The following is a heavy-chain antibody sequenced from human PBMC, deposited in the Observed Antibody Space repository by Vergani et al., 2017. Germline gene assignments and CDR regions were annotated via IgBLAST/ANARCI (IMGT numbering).Heavy chain of an antibody. V-gene: IGHV3-9*01. CDR1: GFTFQAFA. CDR3: VKDNDYDAYGPFDL. J-gene: IGHJ2*01. D-gene: IGHD3-16*01. Sequence: VEAGGGLVQPGGSLRLSCTASGFTFQAFAFHWVRQVSGGGLGWVSGIDRNYGVKNGNSFEGRFSISRDNAKKAVFLQMNNLGHEDTALYFCVKDNDYDAYGPFDLWGRGTLVTVSS. CDR2: IDRNYGVK.